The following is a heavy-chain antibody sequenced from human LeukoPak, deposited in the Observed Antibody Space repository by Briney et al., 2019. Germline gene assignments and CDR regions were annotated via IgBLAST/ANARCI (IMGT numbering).Heavy chain of an antibody. CDR3: ARSSIVLMVYAMLDFDY. J-gene: IGHJ4*02. V-gene: IGHV4-4*07. CDR2: IYTSGST. CDR1: GGSISSYY. D-gene: IGHD2-8*01. Sequence: PSETLSLTCTVSGGSISSYYWSWIRQPAGKGLEWIGRIYTSGSTNYNPSLKSRVTISVDTSKNQFSLKLSSVTAADTAVYYCARSSIVLMVYAMLDFDYWGQGTLVTVSS.